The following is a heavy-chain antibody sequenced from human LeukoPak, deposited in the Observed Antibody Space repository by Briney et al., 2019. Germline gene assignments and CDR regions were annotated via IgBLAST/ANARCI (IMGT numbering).Heavy chain of an antibody. J-gene: IGHJ4*02. CDR3: ARNYDSSGYYYEGGFDY. V-gene: IGHV4-39*01. Sequence: PSETLSLTCTVSGGSISSYYWSWIRQPPGKGLEWIGSIYYSGSTYYNPSLKSRVTISVDTSKNQFSLKLSSVTAADTAVYYCARNYDSSGYYYEGGFDYWGQGTLVTVSS. CDR2: IYYSGST. CDR1: GGSISSYY. D-gene: IGHD3-22*01.